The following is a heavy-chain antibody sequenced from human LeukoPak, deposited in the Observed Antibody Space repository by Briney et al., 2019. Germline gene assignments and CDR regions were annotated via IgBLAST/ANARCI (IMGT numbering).Heavy chain of an antibody. CDR2: TNPNSGNT. CDR1: GYTFTSYD. V-gene: IGHV1-8*01. D-gene: IGHD3-10*01. CDR3: ARHKIGGEFNLIPYNWFDP. J-gene: IGHJ5*02. Sequence: ASVEVSCKASGYTFTSYDINWVRQATGQGLEWMGWTNPNSGNTGYAQKFQGRVTMTRNTSISTAYMELSSLRSEDTAVYYCARHKIGGEFNLIPYNWFDPWGQGTLVTVSS.